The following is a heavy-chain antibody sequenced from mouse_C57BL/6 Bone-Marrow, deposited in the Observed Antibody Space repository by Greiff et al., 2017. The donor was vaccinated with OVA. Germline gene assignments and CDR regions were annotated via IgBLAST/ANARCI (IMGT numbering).Heavy chain of an antibody. CDR3: ARKTTVVAPYFDY. J-gene: IGHJ2*01. D-gene: IGHD1-1*01. Sequence: QVQLQQPGTELVKPGASVKLSCKASGYTFTSYWMHWVKQRPGQGLEWIGNINPSNGGTNYNEKFKSKATLTVDKSSSTAYMQLSSLTSEDSAVYDCARKTTVVAPYFDYWGQGTTLTVSS. V-gene: IGHV1-53*01. CDR2: INPSNGGT. CDR1: GYTFTSYW.